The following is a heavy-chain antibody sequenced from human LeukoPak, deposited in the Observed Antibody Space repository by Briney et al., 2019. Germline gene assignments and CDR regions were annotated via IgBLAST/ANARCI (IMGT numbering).Heavy chain of an antibody. CDR3: GSSHSSSWYDF. J-gene: IGHJ4*02. CDR2: INHSGST. Sequence: SETLSLTCAVYGGSFSGYYWSWIRQPPGKGLEWIGEINHSGSTNYNPSLKSRVTVSVDTSKNQFSPKLSSVTAADTAVYYCGSSHSSSWYDFWGQGTLVTVSS. D-gene: IGHD6-13*01. CDR1: GGSFSGYY. V-gene: IGHV4-34*01.